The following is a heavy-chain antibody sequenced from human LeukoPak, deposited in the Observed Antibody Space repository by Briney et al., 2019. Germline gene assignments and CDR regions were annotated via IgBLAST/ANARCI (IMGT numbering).Heavy chain of an antibody. CDR3: ARGLAARNRRLDY. CDR2: MNPNSGNT. CDR1: GYTFTSYD. V-gene: IGHV1-8*03. J-gene: IGHJ4*02. D-gene: IGHD5-12*01. Sequence: ASVKVSCKASGYTFTSYDINWVRQATGQGLEWMGWMNPNSGNTGYAQKFQGRVTITRNTSISTAYMELSSLRSEDTAVCYCARGLAARNRRLDYWGQGTLVTVSS.